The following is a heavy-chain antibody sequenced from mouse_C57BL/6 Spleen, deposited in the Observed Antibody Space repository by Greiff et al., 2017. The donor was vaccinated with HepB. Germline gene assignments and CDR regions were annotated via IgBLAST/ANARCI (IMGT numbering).Heavy chain of an antibody. CDR1: GFTFSSYG. Sequence: EVKLMESGGDLVKPGGSLKLSCAASGFTFSSYGMSWVRQTPDKRLEWVATISSGGSYTYYPDSVKGRFTISRDNAKNTLYLQMSSLKSEDTAMYYCARPAGPGAWFAYWGQGTLVTVSA. CDR3: ARPAGPGAWFAY. J-gene: IGHJ3*01. CDR2: ISSGGSYT. V-gene: IGHV5-6*01. D-gene: IGHD4-1*01.